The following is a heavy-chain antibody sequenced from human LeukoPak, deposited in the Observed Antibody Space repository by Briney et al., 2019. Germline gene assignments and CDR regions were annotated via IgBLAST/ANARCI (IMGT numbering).Heavy chain of an antibody. CDR3: AKGAVAGRPNWFDP. J-gene: IGHJ5*02. D-gene: IGHD6-13*01. V-gene: IGHV3-23*01. Sequence: AGGSLRLSCAASGFIFSSYAMSWVRQAPGKGLEWVSAISGSGGSTYYADCVKGRFTISRDNSKNTLYLQMNSLTAEDTAVYYCAKGAVAGRPNWFDPWGQGTLVTVSS. CDR1: GFIFSSYA. CDR2: ISGSGGST.